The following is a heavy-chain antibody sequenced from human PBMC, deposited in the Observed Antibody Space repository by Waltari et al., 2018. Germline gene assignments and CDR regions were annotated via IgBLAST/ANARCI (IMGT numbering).Heavy chain of an antibody. J-gene: IGHJ4*02. CDR3: ARDRSSGWYPSLDY. V-gene: IGHV1-2*04. Sequence: QVQLVQSGAEVKKPGAAVKVSCKASGYTFHDYYIHWVRQAPGQGLEWMGWINPNSDDTNYAHKFQGWVTMTRDTSISTVYMELSRLRSDDTAVYYCARDRSSGWYPSLDYWGQGTLVTVSS. CDR2: INPNSDDT. CDR1: GYTFHDYY. D-gene: IGHD6-19*01.